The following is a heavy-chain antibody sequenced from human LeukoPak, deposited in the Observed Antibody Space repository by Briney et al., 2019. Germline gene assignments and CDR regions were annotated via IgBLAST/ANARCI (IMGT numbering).Heavy chain of an antibody. J-gene: IGHJ4*02. CDR3: ARGVGDTGYNSLVDY. V-gene: IGHV3-23*01. CDR1: GFNFSSHA. CDR2: ISGSGGSR. D-gene: IGHD5-24*01. Sequence: PGGSLRLSCATCGFNFSSHALGWLRQAPGKGLEWVSLISGSGGSRYYGDSVKGRFTISRDNSKNLVYLEMKSLRAGDTAVYYCARGVGDTGYNSLVDYWGQGTLVIVSS.